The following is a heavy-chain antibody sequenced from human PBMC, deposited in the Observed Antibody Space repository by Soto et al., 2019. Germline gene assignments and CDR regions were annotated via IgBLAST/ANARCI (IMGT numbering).Heavy chain of an antibody. CDR1: GFTFSSYA. Sequence: GGSLRLSCAASGFTFSSYAMSWVRQAPGKGLEWVSAISGSGGSTYYADAVKGRFTISRDNSKNTLYLQMNSLRAEDTAVYYCAKADPSITIFGVVEITYFDYWGQGTLVTVSS. V-gene: IGHV3-23*01. J-gene: IGHJ4*02. D-gene: IGHD3-3*01. CDR2: ISGSGGST. CDR3: AKADPSITIFGVVEITYFDY.